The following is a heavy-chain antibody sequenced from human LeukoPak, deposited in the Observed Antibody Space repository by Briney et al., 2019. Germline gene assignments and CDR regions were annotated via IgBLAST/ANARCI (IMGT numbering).Heavy chain of an antibody. CDR3: ARVRELGVDVPPFDI. D-gene: IGHD3-10*02. Sequence: KPAETLSLTCTVSGGSIINYYWSWIRQPPGKGLEWIGYIYYSRSTNYNPSLKSRVTISVDTSKNQFSLKLSSVTAADTAVYYCARVRELGVDVPPFDIWGRGTLVT. V-gene: IGHV4-59*01. CDR1: GGSIINYY. CDR2: IYYSRST. J-gene: IGHJ3*02.